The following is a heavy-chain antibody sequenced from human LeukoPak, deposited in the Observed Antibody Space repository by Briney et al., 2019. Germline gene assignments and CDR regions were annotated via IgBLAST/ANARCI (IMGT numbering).Heavy chain of an antibody. CDR3: ARDILTGFDY. J-gene: IGHJ4*02. Sequence: SETLSLTCTVSGGTISSGDYYWSWIRQPPGKGLERIGYIYYSGSTSYSPSLKSRLTISVDRSKSQFSLRLNSVTAADTAVYYCARDILTGFDYWGQGTLVTVSS. CDR2: IYYSGST. D-gene: IGHD3-9*01. V-gene: IGHV4-30-4*01. CDR1: GGTISSGDYY.